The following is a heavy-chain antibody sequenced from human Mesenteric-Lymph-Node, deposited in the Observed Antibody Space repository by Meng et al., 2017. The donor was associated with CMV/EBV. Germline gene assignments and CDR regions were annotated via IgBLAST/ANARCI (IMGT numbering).Heavy chain of an antibody. V-gene: IGHV3-21*01. J-gene: IGHJ4*02. CDR3: ARGGGNFHHDY. D-gene: IGHD4-23*01. CDR1: GFTFSSYS. CDR2: IVGSSGYI. Sequence: LSFAASGFTFSSYSMNWVRQAPGKGLEWVSSIVGSSGYIYYADSVKGRFTISRDNAKNSLYLQMNSLRAEDTAVYYCARGGGNFHHDYWGQGTLVTVSS.